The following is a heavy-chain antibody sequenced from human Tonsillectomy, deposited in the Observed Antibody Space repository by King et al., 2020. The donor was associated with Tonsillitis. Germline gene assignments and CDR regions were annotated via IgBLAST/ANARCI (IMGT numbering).Heavy chain of an antibody. J-gene: IGHJ5*02. CDR3: ARAGSSTWGRNNWFDP. D-gene: IGHD6-13*01. V-gene: IGHV3-30*04. Sequence: VQLVESGGGVVQPGESLRLSCAASGFTFTNYPMQWVRQAPGKGLEWVAGISYDGSNKYYADSVKGRFTISRDNSKNTLYMQMSSLRTDDMGLYYCARAGSSTWGRNNWFDPWGQGTLVTVSS. CDR2: ISYDGSNK. CDR1: GFTFTNYP.